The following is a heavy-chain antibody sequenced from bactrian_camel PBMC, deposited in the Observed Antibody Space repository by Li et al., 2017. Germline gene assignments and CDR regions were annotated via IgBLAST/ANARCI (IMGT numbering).Heavy chain of an antibody. J-gene: IGHJ4*01. CDR3: ATRYGLGAKRGGYNY. CDR1: GLTFEGGN. V-gene: IGHV3S55*01. CDR2: IAPDGSR. Sequence: HVQLVESGGGAVQTGGSLRLTCTAVGLTFEGGNQGWYRETPGNEFELVSSIAPDGSRWYADSVQGRFTVSRDNAKNTVYLQMNSLKAEDTAQYYCATRYGLGAKRGGYNYWGQGTQVTVS. D-gene: IGHD3*01.